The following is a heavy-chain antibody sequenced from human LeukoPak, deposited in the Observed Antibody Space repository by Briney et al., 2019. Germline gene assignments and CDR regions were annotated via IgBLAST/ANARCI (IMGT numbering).Heavy chain of an antibody. D-gene: IGHD3-10*01. Sequence: GGSLRLSCVASGFTFSNYAMNWVRQAPGKGLEWVAVIPYDGSNKYYADSVKGRFTISRDNSKNTLYLQMNSLRAEDTAVYYCARVLVWFGEFDYWGQGTLVTVSS. CDR3: ARVLVWFGEFDY. J-gene: IGHJ4*02. CDR1: GFTFSNYA. CDR2: IPYDGSNK. V-gene: IGHV3-30-3*01.